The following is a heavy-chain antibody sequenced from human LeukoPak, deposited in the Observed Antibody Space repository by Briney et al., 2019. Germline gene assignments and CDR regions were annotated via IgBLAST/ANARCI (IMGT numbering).Heavy chain of an antibody. V-gene: IGHV5-51*01. CDR2: IYPGDSET. Sequence: GELLKISCKGSGYSFTKYWIGWARQMPGKGLEWMGIIYPGDSETRYSPSFQGQVTISADRSISTAYLQWSSLKASDTAIYYCARLTSGRPLDYWGQGTQVTVSS. J-gene: IGHJ4*02. CDR1: GYSFTKYW. CDR3: ARLTSGRPLDY. D-gene: IGHD6-19*01.